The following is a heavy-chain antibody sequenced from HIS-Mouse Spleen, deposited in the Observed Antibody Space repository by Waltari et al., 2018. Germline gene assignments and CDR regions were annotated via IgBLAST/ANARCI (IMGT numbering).Heavy chain of an antibody. CDR2: IYYSGSP. V-gene: IGHV4-39*07. Sequence: QLQLQESGPGLVKPSETLSLTCTVSGGSISSSSYYWGWIRQPPGKGLEWIGSIYYSGSPYYSPSLKSRGTISVDTSKNQFSLTRSSVTAADTAVYYCARDPGGSADYFDYWGQGTLVTVSS. CDR1: GGSISSSSYY. D-gene: IGHD6-19*01. CDR3: ARDPGGSADYFDY. J-gene: IGHJ4*02.